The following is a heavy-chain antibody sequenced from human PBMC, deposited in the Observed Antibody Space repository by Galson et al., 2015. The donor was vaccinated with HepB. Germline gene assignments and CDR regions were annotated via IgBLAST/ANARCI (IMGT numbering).Heavy chain of an antibody. CDR1: GFSFNNYE. Sequence: SLRLSCAASGFSFNNYEMHWVRQAPGTGLEWVSYISSSTNTKYYADSVKGRFTISRDNAKNSLFLQMHSLRAEDTAVYHCARASMIQGRGSFYVLDVWGQGTTITVS. D-gene: IGHD3-16*01. CDR2: ISSSTNTK. CDR3: ARASMIQGRGSFYVLDV. J-gene: IGHJ6*02. V-gene: IGHV3-48*03.